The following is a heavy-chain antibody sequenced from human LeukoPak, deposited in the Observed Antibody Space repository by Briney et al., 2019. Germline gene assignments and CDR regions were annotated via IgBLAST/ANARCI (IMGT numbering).Heavy chain of an antibody. Sequence: GGSLRLSCAASGFTFSSYAMHWVRQAPGKGLEWVSSISTSSSYIYYIDSVKGRFTISRDNAKRSLYLQMNSLRAEDTAVYYCARGLWGVAGRGDAFDIWGQGTMVTVSS. CDR1: GFTFSSYA. CDR2: ISTSSSYI. J-gene: IGHJ3*02. CDR3: ARGLWGVAGRGDAFDI. D-gene: IGHD6-19*01. V-gene: IGHV3-21*01.